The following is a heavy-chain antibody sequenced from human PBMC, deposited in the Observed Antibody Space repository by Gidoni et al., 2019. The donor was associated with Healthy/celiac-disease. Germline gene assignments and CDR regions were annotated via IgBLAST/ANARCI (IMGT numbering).Heavy chain of an antibody. CDR1: GYTFTGYY. D-gene: IGHD3-22*01. J-gene: IGHJ4*02. CDR2: INPNSGGT. V-gene: IGHV1-2*04. CDR3: ARGGHYYDSSGYYLFDY. Sequence: QVQLVQSGAEVKKPGASVKVSCKASGYTFTGYYMHWVRQAPGQGLEWMGWINPNSGGTNYAQKFQGWVTMTRDTSIGTAYMELSRLRSDDTAVYYCARGGHYYDSSGYYLFDYWGQGTLVTVSS.